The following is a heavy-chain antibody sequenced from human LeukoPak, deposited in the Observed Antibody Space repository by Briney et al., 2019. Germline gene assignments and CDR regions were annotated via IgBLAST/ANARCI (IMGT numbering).Heavy chain of an antibody. CDR3: ARDRGWFDP. J-gene: IGHJ5*02. CDR2: IIPIFGTA. CDR1: GYTFTSYY. V-gene: IGHV1-69*13. Sequence: SVKVSCKASGYTFTSYYMHWVRQAPGQGLEWMGGIIPIFGTANYAQKFQGRVTITADESTSTAYMELSSLRSEDTAVYYCARDRGWFDPWGQGTLVTVSS.